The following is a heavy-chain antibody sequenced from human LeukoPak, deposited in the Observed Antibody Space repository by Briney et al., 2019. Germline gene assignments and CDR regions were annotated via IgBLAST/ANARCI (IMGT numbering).Heavy chain of an antibody. CDR3: ATPYSGGYHGLDI. CDR1: GGSISSSTYY. D-gene: IGHD1-26*01. CDR2: IYYSGST. Sequence: SETLSLTCTVSGGSISSSTYYWGWIRQPPGKGLEWIGSIYYSGSTYYNPSLKSRVTISVDTSKNQFSLKLNSVTAADTAVYYCATPYSGGYHGLDIWGQGAMVTVSS. J-gene: IGHJ3*02. V-gene: IGHV4-39*01.